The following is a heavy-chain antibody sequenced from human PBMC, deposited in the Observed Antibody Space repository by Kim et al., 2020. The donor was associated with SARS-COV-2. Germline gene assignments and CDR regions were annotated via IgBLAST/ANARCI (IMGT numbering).Heavy chain of an antibody. V-gene: IGHV5-51*01. CDR1: GYSFTSYW. Sequence: GESLKISCKGSGYSFTSYWIGWVRQMPGKGLEWMGIIYPGDSDTRYSPSFQGQVTISADKSISTAYLQWSSLKASDTAMYYCASLAAAGTGGDAFDIWGQGTMVTVSS. D-gene: IGHD6-13*01. CDR2: IYPGDSDT. CDR3: ASLAAAGTGGDAFDI. J-gene: IGHJ3*02.